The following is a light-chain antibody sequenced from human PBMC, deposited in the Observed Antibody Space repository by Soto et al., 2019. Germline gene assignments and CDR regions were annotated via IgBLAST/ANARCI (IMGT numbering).Light chain of an antibody. CDR2: GAS. V-gene: IGKV3-15*01. J-gene: IGKJ4*01. CDR3: QQYNNWPRAT. CDR1: QSVSSSY. Sequence: EIVLTQSPGTLSSSPGERVTLSCRASQSVSSSYLVWYQQKPGQAPRPLIYGASSRATGFPARFSGSGSGTEFNLTISSLQSEDFGVYYCQQYNNWPRATFGGGTKVDI.